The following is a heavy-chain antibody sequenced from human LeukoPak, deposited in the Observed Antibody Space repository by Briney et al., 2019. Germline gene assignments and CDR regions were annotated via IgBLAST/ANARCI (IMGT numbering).Heavy chain of an antibody. D-gene: IGHD2-2*01. CDR3: ARDNSVVAAYDY. CDR1: GGSISSYY. V-gene: IGHV4-4*07. J-gene: IGHJ4*02. Sequence: SETLSLTCTVSGGSISSYYWSWIRQPAGKGLEWIGRIYTSGSTNYNPSLKSRVTMSADTSKNQFSLKLSSVTAADTAVYYCARDNSVVAAYDYWGQGTLVTVSS. CDR2: IYTSGST.